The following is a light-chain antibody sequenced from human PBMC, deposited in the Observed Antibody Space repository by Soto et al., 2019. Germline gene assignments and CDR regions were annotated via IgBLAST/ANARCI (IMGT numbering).Light chain of an antibody. CDR3: QQRSTWPST. Sequence: EIVLKQSPATLSLSPGERATLSCRASQSVSSYLVWYQPKPGQAPRLLIYDAANRATSIPARFSGSGSATDFTLTISSLEPEDFAVYYCQQRSTWPSTFGGGTKVEIK. V-gene: IGKV3-11*01. CDR1: QSVSSY. J-gene: IGKJ4*01. CDR2: DAA.